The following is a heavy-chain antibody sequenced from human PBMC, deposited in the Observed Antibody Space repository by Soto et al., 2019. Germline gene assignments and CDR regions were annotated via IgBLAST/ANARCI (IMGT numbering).Heavy chain of an antibody. V-gene: IGHV1-69*01. J-gene: IGHJ6*02. D-gene: IGHD6-13*01. Sequence: QVQLVQSGAEVKKPGSSVKVSCKASGGTFSSSAITWVRQAPGQGLVWMGGIIPLFGTANYAQKFQGRVTSTADESTSTAYMELRRLRSEYTAVYYCARDNRWAESSSYYYYGMDVCGQGTTVTVS. CDR2: IIPLFGTA. CDR1: GGTFSSSA. CDR3: ARDNRWAESSSYYYYGMDV.